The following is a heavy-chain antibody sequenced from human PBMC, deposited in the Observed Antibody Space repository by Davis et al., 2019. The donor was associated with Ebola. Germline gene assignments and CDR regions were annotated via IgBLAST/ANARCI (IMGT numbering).Heavy chain of an antibody. CDR2: IRTYDGNT. J-gene: IGHJ4*02. V-gene: IGHV1-18*04. CDR3: ARGEGAPDY. CDR1: GYTFVNYG. D-gene: IGHD1-26*01. Sequence: SVKVSCKASGYTFVNYGVTWVRQAPGQGLEWLGWIRTYDGNTNYAQKLQDRVTMTTDTSTTTVFMELRNLRSDDTAVYWCARGEGAPDYWGQGTLVTVSS.